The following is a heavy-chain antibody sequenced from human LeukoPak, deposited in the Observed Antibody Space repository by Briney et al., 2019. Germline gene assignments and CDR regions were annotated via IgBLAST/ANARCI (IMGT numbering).Heavy chain of an antibody. V-gene: IGHV3-53*01. CDR2: IYSGGGT. Sequence: GGSLRLSCAASGFTVSSKYMNWVRQAPGKGLEWVSVIYSGGGTNYADSVKGRFTISRDNSKNTLYLQMNSLRAEDTAVYYCARDRGYAMDVWGQGTTVTVSS. CDR3: ARDRGYAMDV. J-gene: IGHJ6*02. D-gene: IGHD1-1*01. CDR1: GFTVSSKY.